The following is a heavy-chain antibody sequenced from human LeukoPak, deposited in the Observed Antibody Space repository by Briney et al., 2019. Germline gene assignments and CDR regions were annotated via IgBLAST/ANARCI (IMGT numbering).Heavy chain of an antibody. D-gene: IGHD5-18*01. J-gene: IGHJ4*02. CDR1: GFTFSSYG. Sequence: GGSLRLSCAASGFTFSSYGMHWVRQAPGKGLEWVAVISYDGSNKYYADSVKGRFTISRDNSKNTLYQQMNSLRAEDTAVYYCARTAMVLHHFDYWGQGTLVTVSS. V-gene: IGHV3-30*03. CDR2: ISYDGSNK. CDR3: ARTAMVLHHFDY.